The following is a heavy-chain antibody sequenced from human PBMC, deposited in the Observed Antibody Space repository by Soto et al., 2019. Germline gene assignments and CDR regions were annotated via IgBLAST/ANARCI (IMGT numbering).Heavy chain of an antibody. CDR2: IYNTGST. J-gene: IGHJ4*02. CDR3: ARGPGASGPYHYYFDY. CDR1: GDSVSTYW. V-gene: IGHV4-59*02. D-gene: IGHD3-10*01. Sequence: KTSETLSLTCTVSGDSVSTYWWSWIRQPPGKGLKWIAYIYNTGSTNYNPSLKSRVTISLDASKNQFSLKLSPVTAADKAVYYCARGPGASGPYHYYFDYWGPGTPVTVSS.